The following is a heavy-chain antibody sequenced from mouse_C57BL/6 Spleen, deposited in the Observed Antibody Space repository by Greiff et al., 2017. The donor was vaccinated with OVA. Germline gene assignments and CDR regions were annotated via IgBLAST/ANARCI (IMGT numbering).Heavy chain of an antibody. CDR3: AKDGFFH. Sequence: EVMLVESGGGLVKPGGSLKLSCAASGFTFSDYGMHWVRQAPEKGLEWVAYISRGSSNIYYADTVKGRFTISRDNAKNTLFLQMTSRRAEDTAMYYCAKDGFFHWGQGTTLTVSS. D-gene: IGHD2-3*01. CDR2: ISRGSSNI. J-gene: IGHJ2*01. V-gene: IGHV5-17*01. CDR1: GFTFSDYG.